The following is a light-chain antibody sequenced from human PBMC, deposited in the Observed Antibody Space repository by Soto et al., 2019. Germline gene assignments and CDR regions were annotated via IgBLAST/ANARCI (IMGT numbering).Light chain of an antibody. CDR3: QQSYNAPIT. CDR2: VAS. J-gene: IGKJ5*01. V-gene: IGKV1-39*01. Sequence: DIQMTESPSSLSSSVADIFTITCLASQNIINYLNWYQQKPGKAPQLLIYVASRLESGVPSRFSGSGSGTDFTLTISSLQPEDFATYYCQQSYNAPITFGQGTRLEIK. CDR1: QNIINY.